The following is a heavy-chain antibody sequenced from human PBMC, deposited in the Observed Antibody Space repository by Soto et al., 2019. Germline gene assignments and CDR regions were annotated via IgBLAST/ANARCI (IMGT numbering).Heavy chain of an antibody. CDR2: IFYSGSTTY. CDR3: GRVGSRGWSPDY. J-gene: IGHJ4*02. Sequence: QVQLQESGPGLVKPSDTLSLTCTVSGGSISGHYWIWIRQPPGEGMEWIGYIFYSGSTTYNNNPSLRSRVSIPVDPSKNQFSLRLSSVTAADTAVYYCGRVGSRGWSPDYWGQGTLVPVSS. CDR1: GGSISGHY. D-gene: IGHD6-19*01. V-gene: IGHV4-59*11.